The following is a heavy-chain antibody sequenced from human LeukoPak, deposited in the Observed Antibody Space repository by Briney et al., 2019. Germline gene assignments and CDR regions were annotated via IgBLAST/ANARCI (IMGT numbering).Heavy chain of an antibody. D-gene: IGHD3-10*01. V-gene: IGHV4-39*01. CDR3: ARNKHGSGSDY. J-gene: IGHJ4*02. CDR1: GGSISSYY. CDR2: IYYSGST. Sequence: SETLSLTCTVSGGSISSYYWGWIRQPPGKGLEWIGSIYYSGSTYYNPSLKSRVAISVDTSKNQFSLKLSSVTAADTAVYYCARNKHGSGSDYWGQGTLVTVSS.